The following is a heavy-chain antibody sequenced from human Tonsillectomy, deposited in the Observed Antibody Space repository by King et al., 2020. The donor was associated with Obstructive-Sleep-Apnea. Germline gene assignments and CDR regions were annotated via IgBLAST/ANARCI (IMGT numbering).Heavy chain of an antibody. CDR1: GFTFSDHFSDHY. D-gene: IGHD1-26*01. CDR3: ARYLGSYHAYDI. J-gene: IGHJ3*02. V-gene: IGHV3-72*01. CDR2: IREKSNSYTT. Sequence: VQLVESGGGLVQPGGSLRLSCAASGFTFSDHFSDHYMDWVRQAPGKGLEWVGRIREKSNSYTTEYAASVKGRFIISRDDSKNSLYLQMNGLKSEDTAVYYCARYLGSYHAYDIWGRGTMVTVSS.